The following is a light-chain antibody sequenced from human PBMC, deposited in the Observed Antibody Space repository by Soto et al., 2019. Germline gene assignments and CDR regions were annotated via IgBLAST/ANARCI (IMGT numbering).Light chain of an antibody. V-gene: IGKV1-8*01. J-gene: IGKJ3*01. CDR3: QQYYRYPPD. Sequence: AIRMTQSPSSFSASTGDRVTITCRASQGISSYLAWYQQKPGKAPKLLIYAASTLQSGVPSRFSGSGSGTDFTLTISCLQSEDFATYYCQQYYRYPPDFGHGTKVDIK. CDR2: AAS. CDR1: QGISSY.